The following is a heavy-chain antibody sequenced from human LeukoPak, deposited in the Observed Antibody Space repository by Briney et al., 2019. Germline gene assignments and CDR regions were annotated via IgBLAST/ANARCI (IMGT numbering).Heavy chain of an antibody. CDR1: GFTFSSYA. Sequence: GGSLRLSCAASGFTFSSYAMSWVRQAPGRGLEWVSAISGSGGSTYYADSVKGRFTISRDNSKNTLYLQMNSLRAEDTAVYYCAKHYDFWSGSIDYWGQGTLVTVSS. V-gene: IGHV3-23*01. CDR3: AKHYDFWSGSIDY. CDR2: ISGSGGST. J-gene: IGHJ4*02. D-gene: IGHD3-3*01.